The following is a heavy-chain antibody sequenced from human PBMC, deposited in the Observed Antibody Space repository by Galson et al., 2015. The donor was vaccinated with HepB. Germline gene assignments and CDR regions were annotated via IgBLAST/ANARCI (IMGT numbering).Heavy chain of an antibody. CDR1: GFTFSSYA. V-gene: IGHV3-30*04. Sequence: SLRLSCAASGFTFSSYAMHWVRQAPGKGLEWVAVISYDGSNKYYADSVKGRFTISRDNAKSSLYLQMNSLRDEDTAVYYCAREAYSYGLPRPFDYWGQGTLVTVSS. CDR2: ISYDGSNK. J-gene: IGHJ4*02. D-gene: IGHD5-18*01. CDR3: AREAYSYGLPRPFDY.